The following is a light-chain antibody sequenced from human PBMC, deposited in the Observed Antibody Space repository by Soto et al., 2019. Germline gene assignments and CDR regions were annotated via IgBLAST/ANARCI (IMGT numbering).Light chain of an antibody. J-gene: IGLJ3*02. CDR3: QSYDSSLSGWV. CDR2: GNS. V-gene: IGLV1-40*01. Sequence: QSVLTQPPSVSGAPGQRVTISCTGSSSNIGAGYDVHWYQQLPGTAPKLLIYGNSHRPSGVPDRFSGSKSGTSASLATTGLQAEDESDYSCQSYDSSLSGWVFGGGTKLTV. CDR1: SSNIGAGYD.